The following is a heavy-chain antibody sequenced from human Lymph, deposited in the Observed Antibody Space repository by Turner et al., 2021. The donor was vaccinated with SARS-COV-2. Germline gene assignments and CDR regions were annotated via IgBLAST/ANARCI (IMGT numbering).Heavy chain of an antibody. CDR3: ARDIPTTADYFDY. V-gene: IGHV3-21*01. D-gene: IGHD4-17*01. CDR1: GFTFSTYS. J-gene: IGHJ4*02. Sequence: EVQLVESGGGLVKPGGSLRLPCAASGFTFSTYSMNWVRQAPGKGLEWISSISSSSSYIYYADSVKGRCTISRDDAKNSLYLQMNSLRAEDTAVYYCARDIPTTADYFDYWGQGTLVTVSS. CDR2: ISSSSSYI.